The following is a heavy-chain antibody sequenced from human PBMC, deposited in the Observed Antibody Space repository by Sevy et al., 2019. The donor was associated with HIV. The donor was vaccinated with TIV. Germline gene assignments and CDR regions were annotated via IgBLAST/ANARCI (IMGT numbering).Heavy chain of an antibody. CDR3: TRVHNWNYYRDYFDY. Sequence: GSLRLSCTASGFTFGDYAMSWFRQAPGKGLEWVGFIRSKAYGGTTEYAASVKGRFTISRDDSKSIAYLQMNSLKTEDTAVYYCTRVHNWNYYRDYFDYWGQGTLVTVSS. CDR1: GFTFGDYA. D-gene: IGHD1-7*01. J-gene: IGHJ4*02. CDR2: IRSKAYGGTT. V-gene: IGHV3-49*03.